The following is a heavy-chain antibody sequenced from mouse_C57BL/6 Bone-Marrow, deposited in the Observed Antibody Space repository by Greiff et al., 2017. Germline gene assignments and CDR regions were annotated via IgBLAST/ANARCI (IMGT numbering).Heavy chain of an antibody. Sequence: VQLQQPGAELVKPGASVKMSCKASGYTFTSYWITWVKQRPGQGLEWIGDIYPGSGSTNYNEKFKSKATLTVDTSSSTAYMQLSSLTSEDSAVYYCARRSLYDYDGDWYFDVWGTGTTVTVSS. D-gene: IGHD2-4*01. CDR3: ARRSLYDYDGDWYFDV. J-gene: IGHJ1*03. CDR2: IYPGSGST. V-gene: IGHV1-55*01. CDR1: GYTFTSYW.